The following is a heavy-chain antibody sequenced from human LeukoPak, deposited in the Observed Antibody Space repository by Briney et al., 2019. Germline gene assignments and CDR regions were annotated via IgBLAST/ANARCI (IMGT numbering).Heavy chain of an antibody. CDR1: GDSVSSNSAA. V-gene: IGHV6-1*01. CDR3: ARDRYDYIWGSYRRSGAFDI. CDR2: TYYRSKWYN. Sequence: SQTLSLTCAISGDSVSSNSAAWNWIRQSPSRGLEWLGRTYYRSKWYNDYAVSVKSRITINPDTSKNQFSLQLNSVTPEDTAVSYCARDRYDYIWGSYRRSGAFDIWGQGTMVTVSS. J-gene: IGHJ3*02. D-gene: IGHD3-16*02.